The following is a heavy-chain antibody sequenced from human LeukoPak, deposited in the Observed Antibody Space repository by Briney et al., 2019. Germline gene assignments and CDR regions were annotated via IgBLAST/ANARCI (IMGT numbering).Heavy chain of an antibody. V-gene: IGHV4-59*01. CDR2: IYYSGST. J-gene: IGHJ4*02. D-gene: IGHD5-12*01. CDR3: ARGGGYDYNDY. CDR1: GGSISSYY. Sequence: SETLSLTCTVSGGSISSYYWSWIRQPPGKGLEWIGYIYYSGSTNYNPSLKSRVTISVDTSKNQFSLKLSSVTAADTAVCYCARGGGYDYNDYWGQGTLVTVSS.